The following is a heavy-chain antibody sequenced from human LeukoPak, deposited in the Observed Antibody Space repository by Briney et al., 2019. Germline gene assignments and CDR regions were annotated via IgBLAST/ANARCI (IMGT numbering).Heavy chain of an antibody. V-gene: IGHV3-30*18. J-gene: IGHJ4*02. CDR2: ISHDGSNK. D-gene: IGHD4-17*01. Sequence: GGSLRLSCAASGFTFSSYGMHWVRQAPGKGLEWVAVISHDGSNKYYADSVKGRFTISRDNSKNTLYLQMNSLRAEDTAVYYCAKGNDYGDYDQQIGRYWGQGTLVTVSS. CDR3: AKGNDYGDYDQQIGRY. CDR1: GFTFSSYG.